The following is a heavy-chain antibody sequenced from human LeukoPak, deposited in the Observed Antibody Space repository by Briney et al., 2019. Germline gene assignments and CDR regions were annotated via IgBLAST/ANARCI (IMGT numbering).Heavy chain of an antibody. Sequence: PSETLSLTCTVSGGSISSYYWSWIRQPAGKGLEWIGRIYTSGSTNYNASLKSRVSMSVDTSKNQFSLKLSSVTAADTAVFYCARENSGSYREFDYWGQGTLVTVSS. CDR2: IYTSGST. V-gene: IGHV4-4*07. CDR1: GGSISSYY. CDR3: ARENSGSYREFDY. D-gene: IGHD1-26*01. J-gene: IGHJ4*02.